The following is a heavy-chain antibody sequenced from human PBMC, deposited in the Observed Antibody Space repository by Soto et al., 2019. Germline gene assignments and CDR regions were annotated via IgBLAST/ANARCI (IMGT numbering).Heavy chain of an antibody. CDR2: IWYDGNNK. Sequence: GGSLRLSCAASGFTVSNYGMHCVRQAPGKGLEWVAVIWYDGNNKYYRDSVKGRFTISRDNSKNTVDLQMSSLRGEDTAVYYCARGDAWTDEAFDIWGQGTMVTVSS. D-gene: IGHD5-12*01. CDR1: GFTVSNYG. J-gene: IGHJ3*02. V-gene: IGHV3-33*01. CDR3: ARGDAWTDEAFDI.